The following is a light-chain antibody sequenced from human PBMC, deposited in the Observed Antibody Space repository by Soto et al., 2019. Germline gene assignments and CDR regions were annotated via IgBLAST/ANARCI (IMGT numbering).Light chain of an antibody. Sequence: DVVMTQSPLSLPVSPGEPASISCRSSQSLLHSNGYNYLDWYLQKPGQSPQLLIYLGSNRASGVPDRFSGSGSGTDFTLKISRVEAEDVGVYYCMQVLEACTFGGGTKVDI. CDR3: MQVLEACT. CDR2: LGS. CDR1: QSLLHSNGYNY. V-gene: IGKV2-28*01. J-gene: IGKJ4*01.